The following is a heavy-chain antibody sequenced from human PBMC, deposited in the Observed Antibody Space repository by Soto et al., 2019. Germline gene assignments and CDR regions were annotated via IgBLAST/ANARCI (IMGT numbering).Heavy chain of an antibody. Sequence: SETLSLTCTVSGGSINSYYWSWIRQPPGKGLEWIGYIYHSGSTNYNPSLKSRVTISVDTSKNQFSLKLSSVTAADTAVYYCARENYGGNSREYWGQGAPVTVSS. CDR1: GGSINSYY. CDR2: IYHSGST. D-gene: IGHD4-17*01. CDR3: ARENYGGNSREY. J-gene: IGHJ4*02. V-gene: IGHV4-59*01.